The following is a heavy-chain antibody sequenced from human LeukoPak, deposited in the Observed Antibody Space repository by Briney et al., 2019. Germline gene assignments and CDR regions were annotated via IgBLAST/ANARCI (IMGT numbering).Heavy chain of an antibody. J-gene: IGHJ5*02. CDR3: ARDPRDTMVRGVIITSWFDP. CDR1: GYTFTSHG. Sequence: PGASVKVSCKASGYTFTSHGISWVRQAPGQGLEWMGWISAYNGNTNYAQKLQGRVTMTTDTSTSTAYMELRSLRSDDTAVYYCARDPRDTMVRGVIITSWFDPWGQGTLVTVSS. D-gene: IGHD3-10*01. CDR2: ISAYNGNT. V-gene: IGHV1-18*04.